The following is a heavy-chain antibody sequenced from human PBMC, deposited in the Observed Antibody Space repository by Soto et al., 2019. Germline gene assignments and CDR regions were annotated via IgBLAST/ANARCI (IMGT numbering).Heavy chain of an antibody. CDR2: INHSGST. V-gene: IGHV4-34*01. Sequence: QVQLQQWGAGLLKPSETLSLTCAVYGGSFSGYYWNWIRQPPGKGLEWIGEINHSGSTNYNPSLKSRLTISLARSKNQCSLKLSSVPAADTAVYYCARVSGIYYYGMDVWGQGTTVTVSS. CDR1: GGSFSGYY. D-gene: IGHD3-10*01. CDR3: ARVSGIYYYGMDV. J-gene: IGHJ6*02.